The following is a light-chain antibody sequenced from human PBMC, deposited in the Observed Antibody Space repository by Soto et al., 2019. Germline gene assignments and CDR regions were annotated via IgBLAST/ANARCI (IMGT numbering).Light chain of an antibody. J-gene: IGLJ2*01. Sequence: QSALTQPASVSESPGQSVTISCTGTSSDVGGYDYVSWYQQHPGKAPRLLIYDVSIRPSGVSDRFSGSKSGNTASLTISGLQAEDEADYYCNSYTSSSTVAFGGGTKLTVL. CDR2: DVS. CDR1: SSDVGGYDY. CDR3: NSYTSSSTVA. V-gene: IGLV2-14*01.